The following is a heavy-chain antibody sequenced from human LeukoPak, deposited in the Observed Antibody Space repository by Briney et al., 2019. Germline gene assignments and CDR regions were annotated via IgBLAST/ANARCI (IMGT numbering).Heavy chain of an antibody. V-gene: IGHV1-69*04. Sequence: ASVKVSCKASGGTLSSYAISWVRQAPGQGLEWMGRIIPILGIANYAQKFQGRVTITADKSTSTAYMELSSLRSEDTAVYYCARDQDYGGNPLYQPFDYWGQGTLVTVSS. D-gene: IGHD4-17*01. J-gene: IGHJ4*02. CDR3: ARDQDYGGNPLYQPFDY. CDR1: GGTLSSYA. CDR2: IIPILGIA.